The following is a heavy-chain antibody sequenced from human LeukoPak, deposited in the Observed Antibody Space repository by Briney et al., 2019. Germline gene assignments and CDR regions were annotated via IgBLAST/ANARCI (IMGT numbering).Heavy chain of an antibody. J-gene: IGHJ5*02. D-gene: IGHD3-10*01. Sequence: SETLSLTCTVSGGSIDGRSYYWGWIRQPPGKGLEWIGSVYYSGSAYYNPSLKSRVTISIDTSKNLFSLKLSSVTAADTAVYYCARHIRPVASRNYYNPWFDPWGQGTLVTVSS. CDR3: ARHIRPVASRNYYNPWFDP. CDR1: GGSIDGRSYY. V-gene: IGHV4-39*01. CDR2: VYYSGSA.